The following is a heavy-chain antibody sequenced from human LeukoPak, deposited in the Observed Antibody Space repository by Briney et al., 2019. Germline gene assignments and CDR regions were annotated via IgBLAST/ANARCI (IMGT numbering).Heavy chain of an antibody. V-gene: IGHV4-31*03. CDR3: ARVLGSRLAAYNFDY. Sequence: PSQTLSLTCTVSGGSISSGGYYWSWIRQHPGKGLEWIGYIYYSGSTYYNPSLKSRVSISVDTSKNQFSLKLSSVTAADTAVYYCARVLGSRLAAYNFDYWGQGTLVTVSS. CDR2: IYYSGST. J-gene: IGHJ4*02. CDR1: GGSISSGGYY. D-gene: IGHD2-15*01.